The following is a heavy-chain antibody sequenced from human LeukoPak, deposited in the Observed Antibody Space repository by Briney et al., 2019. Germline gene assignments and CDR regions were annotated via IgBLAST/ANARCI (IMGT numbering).Heavy chain of an antibody. CDR2: ISGSGGST. CDR3: AKALGELLLWIATDFDY. J-gene: IGHJ4*02. CDR1: GFTFSSYS. D-gene: IGHD1-26*01. V-gene: IGHV3-23*01. Sequence: GGSLRLSCAASGFTFSSYSMNWVRQAPGKGLEWVSAISGSGGSTYYADSVKGRFTISRDNSKNTLYLQMNSLRAEDTAVYYCAKALGELLLWIATDFDYWGQGTLVTVSS.